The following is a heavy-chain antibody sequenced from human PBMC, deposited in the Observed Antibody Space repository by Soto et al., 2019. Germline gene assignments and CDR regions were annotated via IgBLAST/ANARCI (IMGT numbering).Heavy chain of an antibody. J-gene: IGHJ1*01. CDR2: VHFSGSI. CDR1: DDSLSSTSYY. V-gene: IGHV4-61*01. Sequence: QVQLQESGPGLVKPSETLSLICSVSDDSLSSTSYYWSWIRQPPGKGLEWIGFVHFSGSIHYNASLKGRATISVDTSRKQISLKMTSLTAADTAVYFCGRGGDAHKMGRHWGQGTLVTVSS. D-gene: IGHD2-2*01. CDR3: GRGGDAHKMGRH.